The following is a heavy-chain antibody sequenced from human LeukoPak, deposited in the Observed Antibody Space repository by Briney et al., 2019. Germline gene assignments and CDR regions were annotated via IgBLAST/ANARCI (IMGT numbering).Heavy chain of an antibody. CDR1: GGSFSGYY. CDR2: INHSGST. V-gene: IGHV4-34*01. CDR3: ARHMVRGVIVFDP. D-gene: IGHD3-10*01. Sequence: PSETLSLTCAVYGGSFSGYYWSWIRQPPGKGLEWIGEINHSGSTNYNPSLKSRVTISVDTSKNQFSLKLSSVTAADTAVYYCARHMVRGVIVFDPWGQGTLVTVSS. J-gene: IGHJ5*02.